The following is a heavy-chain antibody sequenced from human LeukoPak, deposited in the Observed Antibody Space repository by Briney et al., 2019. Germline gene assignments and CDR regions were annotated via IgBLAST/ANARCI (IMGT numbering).Heavy chain of an antibody. CDR3: ARSVYDRGGYYRVLDY. J-gene: IGHJ4*02. CDR2: IDSDGSTT. V-gene: IGHV3-74*01. Sequence: PGGSLRLSCAASGFTFSSYWMHWVRQAPGKGLVWVSRIDSDGSTTSYADSVKGRFTISRDNAKNTLYLQMNSLRAEDTAVYYCARSVYDRGGYYRVLDYWGQGTLVTVSS. D-gene: IGHD3-22*01. CDR1: GFTFSSYW.